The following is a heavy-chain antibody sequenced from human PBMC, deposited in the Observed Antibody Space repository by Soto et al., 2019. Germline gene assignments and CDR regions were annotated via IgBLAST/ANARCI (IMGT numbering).Heavy chain of an antibody. CDR2: INPIKGDT. D-gene: IGHD2-2*02. Sequence: GASVKVSCKASGYTFSTYGITWVRQAPGPGLGWMGWINPIKGDTNSAAIFQDRVTMTTDTSTRTAYMELRSLKSDDTAVYYCARVKVPAAILGAFDLWGQGTLVPSPQ. J-gene: IGHJ3*01. CDR3: ARVKVPAAILGAFDL. V-gene: IGHV1-18*01. CDR1: GYTFSTYG.